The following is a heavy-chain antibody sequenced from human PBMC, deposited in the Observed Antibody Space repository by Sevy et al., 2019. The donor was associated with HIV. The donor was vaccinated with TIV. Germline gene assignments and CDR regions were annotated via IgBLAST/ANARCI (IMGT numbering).Heavy chain of an antibody. CDR2: ISHDERYK. J-gene: IGHJ4*02. CDR3: ARLVSCGGDCYYLDS. Sequence: GGSLRLSCAASGFTFSNYDMHWVRQAPGKGLDWVAVISHDERYKNYAESVKVRFTISRDNFKNTLFLQMDSLRPMDRAVYFCARLVSCGGDCYYLDSWGQGALVTVSS. D-gene: IGHD2-21*02. V-gene: IGHV3-30*04. CDR1: GFTFSNYD.